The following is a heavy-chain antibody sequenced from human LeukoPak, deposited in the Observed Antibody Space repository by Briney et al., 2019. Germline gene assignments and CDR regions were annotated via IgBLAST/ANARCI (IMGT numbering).Heavy chain of an antibody. CDR3: AKGSLGSWYRGLDY. V-gene: IGHV3-23*01. CDR1: GFTFGSSA. D-gene: IGHD6-13*01. J-gene: IGHJ4*02. CDR2: FSRSGPET. Sequence: GGSLRLSCAASGFTFGSSAMSWVRQAPGKGPEWVSTFSRSGPETYYADSVKGRFTIFRDNSKNTLYLQMNSLRAEDTAVYYCAKGSLGSWYRGLDYWGQGTLVTVSS.